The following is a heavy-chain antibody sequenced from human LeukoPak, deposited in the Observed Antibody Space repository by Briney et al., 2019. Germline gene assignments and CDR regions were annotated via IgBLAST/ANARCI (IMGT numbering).Heavy chain of an antibody. D-gene: IGHD5-18*01. CDR1: GFTFSTYT. CDR3: ATTLNTGFFQS. J-gene: IGHJ5*02. V-gene: IGHV3-23*01. Sequence: GGSLRLSCAASGFTFSTYTMHWVRQAPGKGLEWGSAVSGSGGDTYYADSVTGRFTISRDNSKNTLYVLLNSLRAEDTAVYYCATTLNTGFFQSWGRGTLVTVSS. CDR2: VSGSGGDT.